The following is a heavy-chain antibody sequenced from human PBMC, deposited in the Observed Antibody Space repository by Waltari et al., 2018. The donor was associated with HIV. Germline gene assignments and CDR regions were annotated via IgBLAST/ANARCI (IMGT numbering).Heavy chain of an antibody. CDR2: TTWDAKYE. V-gene: IGHV3-30*04. CDR1: GSRLGRYH. J-gene: IGHJ3*01. CDR3: VRDGKGGSDDGFDL. Sequence: QVQLVESGGGVVQPGRSLRLSCAASGSRLGRYHMHWVRQAQDKGPECVDQTTWDAKYEYYADSVKGRFTVSRDNSRNTLYLQINSLRPEDTAVYYCVRDGKGGSDDGFDLWGQGTMVTVSS. D-gene: IGHD1-1*01.